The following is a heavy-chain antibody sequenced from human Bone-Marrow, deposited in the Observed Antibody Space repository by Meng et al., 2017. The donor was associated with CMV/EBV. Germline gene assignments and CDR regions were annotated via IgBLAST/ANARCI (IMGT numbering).Heavy chain of an antibody. CDR1: GFIFSDYW. J-gene: IGHJ4*02. CDR2: IQQDGSTK. Sequence: GGSLRLSCAASGFIFSDYWMSWVRQAPGKGLEWVANIQQDGSTKNYVGSVKGRFTISRDNLRNSVYLQMNSLRDEDSAVYYCARAIGLGYWGQGTMVTVSS. D-gene: IGHD6-19*01. CDR3: ARAIGLGY. V-gene: IGHV3-7*01.